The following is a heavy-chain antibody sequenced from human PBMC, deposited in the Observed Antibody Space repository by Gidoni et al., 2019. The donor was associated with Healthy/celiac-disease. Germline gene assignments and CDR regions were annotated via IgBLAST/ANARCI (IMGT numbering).Heavy chain of an antibody. CDR1: GFTFDAYT. CDR2: ISWDGGST. Sequence: EVQLVESGGVVVQPGGSLRLSCAASGFTFDAYTMHWVRQAPGKGLEWVSLISWDGGSTYYADSVKGRFTISRDNSKNSLYLQMNSLRTEDTALYYCAKVGLRGYSGSFYFDYWGQGTLVTVSS. D-gene: IGHD1-26*01. J-gene: IGHJ4*02. V-gene: IGHV3-43*01. CDR3: AKVGLRGYSGSFYFDY.